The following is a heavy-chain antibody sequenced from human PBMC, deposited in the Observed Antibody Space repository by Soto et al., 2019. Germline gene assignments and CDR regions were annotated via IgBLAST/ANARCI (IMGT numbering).Heavy chain of an antibody. V-gene: IGHV3-23*01. J-gene: IGHJ4*02. CDR2: LSAGGVTT. D-gene: IGHD3-22*01. CDR1: GFTFTSYA. Sequence: PGGSLRLSCAASGFTFTSYAMTWVRQAPGKGLEWVSALSAGGVTTHYAESVKGRFTISRDNSKNTVYLQMNSLRAEDTAVYYCAKARTYYYDSSGSCDYWGQGT. CDR3: AKARTYYYDSSGSCDY.